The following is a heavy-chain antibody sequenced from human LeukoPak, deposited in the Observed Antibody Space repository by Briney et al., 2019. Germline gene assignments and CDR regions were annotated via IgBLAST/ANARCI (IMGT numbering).Heavy chain of an antibody. J-gene: IGHJ4*02. Sequence: GRSLRLSCAASGFTFDDYAMHWVRQAPGKGLEWVSSISWNSGSIGYADSVKGRFTISRDNAKNSLYLQMNSLRAEDTALYYCAKEGYYGSRRRYFDYWGQGTLVTVSS. CDR2: ISWNSGSI. CDR3: AKEGYYGSRRRYFDY. V-gene: IGHV3-9*01. D-gene: IGHD3-10*01. CDR1: GFTFDDYA.